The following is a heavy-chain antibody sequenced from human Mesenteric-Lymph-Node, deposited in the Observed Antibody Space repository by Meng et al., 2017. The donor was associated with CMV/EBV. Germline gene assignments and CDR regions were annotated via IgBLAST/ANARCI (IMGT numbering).Heavy chain of an antibody. V-gene: IGHV3-23*03. J-gene: IGHJ4*02. CDR2: IYAGLSST. Sequence: GESLKISCAASGFTFSNFAMNWVRQAPGKGLEWVSIIYAGLSSTYYADSVKGRFTISRDNSKNTLYLQMNSLRVEDTAVYSCAKGSGRYYDYFDYWGQGTLVTVSS. CDR1: GFTFSNFA. CDR3: AKGSGRYYDYFDY. D-gene: IGHD1-26*01.